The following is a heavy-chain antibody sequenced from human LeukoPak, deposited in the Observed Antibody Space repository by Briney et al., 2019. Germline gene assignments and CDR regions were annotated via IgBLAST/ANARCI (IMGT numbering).Heavy chain of an antibody. J-gene: IGHJ6*02. D-gene: IGHD3-10*01. Sequence: GASVKVSCTSSGYTFTGYYMHWVRQAPGQGLEWMGWINPNSGGTNYAQRFQGRVTMTRDTSISTAYMELSRLRSDDTAVYYCARGLYGSGSLFLGYYYYYGMDVWGQGTTVTVSS. CDR2: INPNSGGT. CDR3: ARGLYGSGSLFLGYYYYYGMDV. V-gene: IGHV1-2*02. CDR1: GYTFTGYY.